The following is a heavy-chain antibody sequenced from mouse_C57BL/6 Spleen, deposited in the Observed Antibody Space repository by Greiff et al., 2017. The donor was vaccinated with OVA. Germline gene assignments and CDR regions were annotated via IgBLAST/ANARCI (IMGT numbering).Heavy chain of an antibody. Sequence: KQSCKASGYTFTSYWMHWVKQRPGRGLEWIGRIDPNRGGTKYNEKFKSKATLTVDKPSSTAYMQLSSLTSEDSAVYYCARDSSGYGGAMDYWGQGTSVTVSS. V-gene: IGHV1-72*01. CDR3: ARDSSGYGGAMDY. CDR2: IDPNRGGT. D-gene: IGHD3-2*02. J-gene: IGHJ4*01. CDR1: GYTFTSYW.